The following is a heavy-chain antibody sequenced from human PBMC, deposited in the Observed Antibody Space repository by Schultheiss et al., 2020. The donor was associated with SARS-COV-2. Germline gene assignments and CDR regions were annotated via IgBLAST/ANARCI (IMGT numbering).Heavy chain of an antibody. Sequence: SETLSLTCAVSGGSISSSNWWSWVRQHPGKGLEWIGFIFYSGSTNYNPSLKSRVTISVDTSKNQFSLKLTSVTAADTAVYYCARGVMTTVTTDYYYYYGMDVWGQGTTVTVSS. V-gene: IGHV4-4*02. CDR3: ARGVMTTVTTDYYYYYGMDV. CDR1: GGSISSSNW. J-gene: IGHJ6*02. CDR2: IFYSGST. D-gene: IGHD4-11*01.